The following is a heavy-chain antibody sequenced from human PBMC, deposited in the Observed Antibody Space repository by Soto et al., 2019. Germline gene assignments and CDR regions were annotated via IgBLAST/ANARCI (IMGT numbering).Heavy chain of an antibody. CDR1: GDSVSSNSAA. CDR2: TYYRSKWYN. CDR3: AREIDYYDSSGRAHTLDY. V-gene: IGHV6-1*01. J-gene: IGHJ4*02. D-gene: IGHD3-22*01. Sequence: SQTLSLTCAISGDSVSSNSAAWNWIRQSPSRGLEWLGRTYYRSKWYNDYAVSVKSRITINPDTSKNQFSLQLNSVTPEDTAVYYCAREIDYYDSSGRAHTLDYWGQGTLVTVSS.